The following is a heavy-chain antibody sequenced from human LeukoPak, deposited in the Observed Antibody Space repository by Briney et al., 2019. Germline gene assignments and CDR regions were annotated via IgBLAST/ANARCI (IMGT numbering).Heavy chain of an antibody. Sequence: ASVKVSCKVSGYTLTELSMHWVRQAPGKGLEWMGGFDPEDGETIYAQKFQGRVTMTTDTSTSTAFMELRSLRSDDTAVYYCARARGGSSRYYYYYMDVWGKGTTVTISS. J-gene: IGHJ6*03. CDR1: GYTLTELS. V-gene: IGHV1-24*01. D-gene: IGHD1-26*01. CDR2: FDPEDGET. CDR3: ARARGGSSRYYYYYMDV.